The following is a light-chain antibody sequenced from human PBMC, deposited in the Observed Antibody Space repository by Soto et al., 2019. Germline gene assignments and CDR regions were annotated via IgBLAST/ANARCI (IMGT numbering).Light chain of an antibody. CDR3: SSYTSSNTLV. V-gene: IGLV2-14*01. CDR1: SSDVGGYNF. CDR2: DVS. Sequence: QSALTQPASVSGSPGQSITISCTGTSSDVGGYNFVSWYQQHPGKAPKLIIYDVSNRPSGVSNRFSGSKSGNTASLTISGLQAEDGGGYYCSSYTSSNTLVFGGGTKLTVL. J-gene: IGLJ2*01.